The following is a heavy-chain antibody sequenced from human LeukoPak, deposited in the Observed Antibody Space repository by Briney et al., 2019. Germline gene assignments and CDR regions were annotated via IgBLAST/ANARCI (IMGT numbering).Heavy chain of an antibody. CDR3: ARDRPHYDSSPSFDY. J-gene: IGHJ4*02. CDR1: GFTFSDYY. V-gene: IGHV3-11*01. CDR2: ISSSGSTI. D-gene: IGHD3-22*01. Sequence: GGSLRLSCAASGFTFSDYYMSWIRQAPGKGLEWVSYISSSGSTIYYADSVKGRFTISRDNAKNSLYLQMNSLRAEDTAVYYCARDRPHYDSSPSFDYWGQGTLVTVSS.